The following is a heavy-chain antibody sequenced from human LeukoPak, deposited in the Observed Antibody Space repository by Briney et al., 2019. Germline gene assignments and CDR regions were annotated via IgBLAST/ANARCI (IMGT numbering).Heavy chain of an antibody. D-gene: IGHD5-24*01. CDR2: IYYSGST. Sequence: SETLSLTCTVSGGSISSYYWSWIRQPPGKGLEWIGYIYYSGSTNYNPSLKSRVTISVDTSKNQFSLKLSSVTAADTAVYYCARGAEMATICFDYWGQGTLVTVSS. J-gene: IGHJ4*02. CDR1: GGSISSYY. V-gene: IGHV4-59*01. CDR3: ARGAEMATICFDY.